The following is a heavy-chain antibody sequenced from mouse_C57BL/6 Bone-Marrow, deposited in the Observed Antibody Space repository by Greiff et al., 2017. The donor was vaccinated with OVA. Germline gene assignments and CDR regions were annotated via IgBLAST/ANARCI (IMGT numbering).Heavy chain of an antibody. J-gene: IGHJ2*01. D-gene: IGHD2-4*01. CDR1: GYAFTNYL. Sequence: QVHVKQSGAELVRPGTSVKVSCKASGYAFTNYLIVWVKQRPGQGLEWIGVINPGSGGTNYNEKFKGKATLTADKSSSTAYMQLSSLTSEDSAVYFCARYDYDRGGFDYWGQGTTLTVSS. CDR2: INPGSGGT. V-gene: IGHV1-54*01. CDR3: ARYDYDRGGFDY.